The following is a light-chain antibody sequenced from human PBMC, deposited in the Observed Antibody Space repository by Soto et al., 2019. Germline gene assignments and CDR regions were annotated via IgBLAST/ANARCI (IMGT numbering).Light chain of an antibody. Sequence: QSALTQPASVSGSPGQSITISCTGTSSDVGTYDLVSWFQQHPGKAPKVMIYEVNKRPSGVSNRFSGSKSGHTASLTISGLQAEDEADYYRCSYAGSTSFVVFGGGTQLTV. J-gene: IGLJ2*01. CDR2: EVN. CDR3: CSYAGSTSFVV. CDR1: SSDVGTYDL. V-gene: IGLV2-23*02.